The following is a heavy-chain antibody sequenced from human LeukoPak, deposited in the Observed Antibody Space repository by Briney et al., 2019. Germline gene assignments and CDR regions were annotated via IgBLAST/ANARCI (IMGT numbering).Heavy chain of an antibody. V-gene: IGHV4-34*01. CDR1: GGSFSGYY. CDR3: ARPRVTSPTNWFDP. Sequence: SETLSLTCAVYGGSFSGYYWSWIRQPPGKGLEWIGEINHSGSTNYNPSLKSRVSISIDTSNNDLSLKVTSVTAADTAVYYCARPRVTSPTNWFDPWGQGTLVTVSS. CDR2: INHSGST. D-gene: IGHD2-2*01. J-gene: IGHJ5*02.